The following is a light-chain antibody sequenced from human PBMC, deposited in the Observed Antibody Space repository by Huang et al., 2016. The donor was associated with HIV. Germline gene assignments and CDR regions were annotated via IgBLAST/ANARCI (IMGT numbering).Light chain of an antibody. CDR1: QSISTY. CDR2: AAS. CDR3: QQSFGTPL. Sequence: DIQMTQSPSSLSASVGDRVTITCRASQSISTYLHWYQSKPGQAPKLLIYAASNLQSGVPSRFSGSGSGTDFTLTISSLQPEDFATYYCQQSFGTPLFGPGTKVDIK. J-gene: IGKJ3*01. V-gene: IGKV1-39*01.